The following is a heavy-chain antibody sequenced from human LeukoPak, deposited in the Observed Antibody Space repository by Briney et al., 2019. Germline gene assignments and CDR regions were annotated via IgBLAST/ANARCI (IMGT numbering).Heavy chain of an antibody. D-gene: IGHD1-14*01. J-gene: IGHJ4*02. CDR3: AGGDTGFQAY. CDR2: IENSGRI. CDR1: GGSISSYY. Sequence: PSETLSLTCTVSGGSISSYYWSWIRQPPGKGLEWIGYIENSGRIKYKPSLQSRVTISLDAPKNQFSLRLSSVSPSDTAVYYCAGGDTGFQAYWGQGTLVTVSS. V-gene: IGHV4-4*08.